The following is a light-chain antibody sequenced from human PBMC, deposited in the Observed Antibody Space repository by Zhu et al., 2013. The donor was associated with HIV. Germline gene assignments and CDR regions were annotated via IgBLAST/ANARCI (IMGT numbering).Light chain of an antibody. CDR3: QQRSDWPPLT. J-gene: IGKJ4*01. CDR2: GAS. CDR1: QSVGTN. V-gene: IGKV3-15*01. Sequence: EIVMTQSPASMSVSAGERATFSCRASQSVGTNVAWYQQKPGQAPRLLVYGASTRATNIPARFSGSGSGTDFTLTISSLQSEDFAVYYCQQRSDWPPLTFGGGTKVEIK.